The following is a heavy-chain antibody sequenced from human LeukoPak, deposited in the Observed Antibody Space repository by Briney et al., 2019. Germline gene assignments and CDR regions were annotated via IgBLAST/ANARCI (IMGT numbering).Heavy chain of an antibody. CDR1: GGTFSSYA. J-gene: IGHJ5*02. Sequence: SVKVSCKASGGTFSSYAISWVRQAPGQGLEWMGGIIPIFGTANYAQKFQGRVTITADESTSTAYMELSSLRSEDTAVYYCARDYYYDFWSGDNWFGPWGQGTLVTVSS. CDR3: ARDYYYDFWSGDNWFGP. CDR2: IIPIFGTA. D-gene: IGHD3-3*01. V-gene: IGHV1-69*13.